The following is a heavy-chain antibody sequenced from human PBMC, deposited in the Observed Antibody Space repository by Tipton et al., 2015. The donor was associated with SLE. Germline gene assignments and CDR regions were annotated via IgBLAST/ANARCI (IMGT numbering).Heavy chain of an antibody. CDR1: GFTFSSQE. Sequence: SLRLSCTASGFTFSSQEMNWVRQAPGKGLEWVSYISSGGTFIHYADAVKGRFTISRDNAKNSLYLQMNSLRAEDTAVYYCARGFWNGFYIGYFDSWGQGAPVTVSP. CDR3: ARGFWNGFYIGYFDS. D-gene: IGHD3-3*01. V-gene: IGHV3-48*03. CDR2: ISSGGTFI. J-gene: IGHJ4*02.